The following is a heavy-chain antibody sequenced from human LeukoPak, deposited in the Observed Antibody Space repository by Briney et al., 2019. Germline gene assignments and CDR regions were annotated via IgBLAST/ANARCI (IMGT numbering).Heavy chain of an antibody. Sequence: GGSLRLSCAASGFTFSSYGMHWVRQAPGKGLEWVAVIWYDGSNKYYADSVRGRFTISRDNSKNTLYLQMYSLRAEDTAVYYCAKSSDSSGFPYFDYWGQGTLVTVSS. V-gene: IGHV3-33*06. CDR3: AKSSDSSGFPYFDY. CDR1: GFTFSSYG. J-gene: IGHJ4*02. CDR2: IWYDGSNK. D-gene: IGHD3-22*01.